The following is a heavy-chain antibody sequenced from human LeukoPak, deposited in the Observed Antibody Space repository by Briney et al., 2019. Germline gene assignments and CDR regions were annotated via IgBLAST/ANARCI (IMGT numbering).Heavy chain of an antibody. CDR1: GGSFSGYY. J-gene: IGHJ4*02. D-gene: IGHD3-3*01. V-gene: IGHV4-34*01. Sequence: SETLSLTCAVYGGSFSGYYWSWIRQPPGKGLEWIGEINHSGSTNYNPSLKSRVAISVDTSKNQFSLKLSFVTAADTAVYYCARGSHPYYDLWSGYLYYFDYWGQGTLVTVSS. CDR3: ARGSHPYYDLWSGYLYYFDY. CDR2: INHSGST.